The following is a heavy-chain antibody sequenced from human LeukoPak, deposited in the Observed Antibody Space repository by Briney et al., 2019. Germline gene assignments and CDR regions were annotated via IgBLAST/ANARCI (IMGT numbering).Heavy chain of an antibody. CDR3: ARVWGDYYGIEGGDY. J-gene: IGHJ4*02. CDR2: IIPIFGTA. V-gene: IGHV1-69*01. D-gene: IGHD3-10*01. CDR1: GGTFSSYA. Sequence: ASVKVSCKASGGTFSSYAISWVRQAPGQGLEWMGGIIPIFGTANYAQKFQGRVTITADESTSTAYMELSSLRSEDTAVYYCARVWGDYYGIEGGDYWGQGTLVTVSS.